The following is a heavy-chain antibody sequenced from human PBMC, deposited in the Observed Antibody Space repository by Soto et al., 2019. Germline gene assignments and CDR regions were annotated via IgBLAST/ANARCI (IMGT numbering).Heavy chain of an antibody. CDR3: ARDCGGDCINHVADAFDI. Sequence: SVKVSCKASGGTFSSYAISWVRQAPGQGLEWMGGIIPIFGTANYAQKFQGRVTITADESTSTAYMELSSLRSEDTAVYYCARDCGGDCINHVADAFDIWGQGTMVTVSS. CDR1: GGTFSSYA. CDR2: IIPIFGTA. J-gene: IGHJ3*02. V-gene: IGHV1-69*13. D-gene: IGHD2-21*02.